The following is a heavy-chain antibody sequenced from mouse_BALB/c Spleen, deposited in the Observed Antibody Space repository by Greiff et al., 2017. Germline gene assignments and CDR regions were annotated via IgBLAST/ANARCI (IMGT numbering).Heavy chain of an antibody. D-gene: IGHD2-14*01. V-gene: IGHV5-17*02. CDR1: GFTFSSFG. Sequence: EVQLVESGGGLVQPGGSRKLSCAASGFTFSSFGMHWVRQAPEKGLEWVAYISSGSSTIYYADTVKGRFTISRDNPKNTLFLQMTSLRSEDTAMYYCARHYRYPFYAMDYWGQGTSVTVSS. CDR3: ARHYRYPFYAMDY. J-gene: IGHJ4*01. CDR2: ISSGSSTI.